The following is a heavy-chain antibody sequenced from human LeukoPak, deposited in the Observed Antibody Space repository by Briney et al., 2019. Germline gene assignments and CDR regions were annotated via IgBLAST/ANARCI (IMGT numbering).Heavy chain of an antibody. V-gene: IGHV1-69*04. CDR1: GGTFSSYA. J-gene: IGHJ4*02. CDR3: ASSTSYYYDSSGSQTAFDY. Sequence: SVKVSCKASGGTFSSYAISWVQQAPGQGLEWMGRIIPILGIANYAQKFQGRVTITADKSTSTAYMELSSLRSEDTAVYYCASSTSYYYDSSGSQTAFDYWGQGTLVTVSS. CDR2: IIPILGIA. D-gene: IGHD3-22*01.